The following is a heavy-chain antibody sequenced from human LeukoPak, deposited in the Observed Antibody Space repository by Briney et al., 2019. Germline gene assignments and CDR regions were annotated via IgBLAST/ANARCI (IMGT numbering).Heavy chain of an antibody. D-gene: IGHD6-13*01. J-gene: IGHJ4*02. CDR1: GYTFTSYA. CDR3: ARDRPGSSSWEYYFDY. V-gene: IGHV1-3*01. CDR2: INAGNSNT. Sequence: GASVKVSCKASGYTFTSYAMHWVRQAPGQRLEWMGWINAGNSNTKYSQKFQGRVTITRDTSASTAYMELSSLRSEDTAVYYCARDRPGSSSWEYYFDYWGQGTLVTVSS.